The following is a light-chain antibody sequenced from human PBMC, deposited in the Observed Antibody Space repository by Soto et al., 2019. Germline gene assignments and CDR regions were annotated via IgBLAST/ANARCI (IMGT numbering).Light chain of an antibody. CDR3: QQYGSSPWT. CDR2: GAS. Sequence: IVMTQSPATLSVSPGERATLSCRASQSVYSDLAWYQQKPGRAPRLLIYGASSRATGIPDRFSGSGSGTDFTLTISRLEPEDFAVYYCQQYGSSPWTFGQGTKVDIK. J-gene: IGKJ1*01. CDR1: QSVYSD. V-gene: IGKV3-20*01.